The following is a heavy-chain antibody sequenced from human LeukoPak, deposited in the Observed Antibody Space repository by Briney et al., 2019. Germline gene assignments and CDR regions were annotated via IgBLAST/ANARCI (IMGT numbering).Heavy chain of an antibody. CDR2: MNPNSGGT. J-gene: IGHJ1*01. CDR1: GYXFTSYY. Sequence: GASVKVSCKASGYXFTSYYFHWVRQAPGQGREWMGWMNPNSGGTNYAQKFQGRVTMTRDTSISTAYMELSRLRSDDKAEYYCARALYYDSSGYYSSSYYYFQHWGQGTLVTVSS. D-gene: IGHD3-22*01. CDR3: ARALYYDSSGYYSSSYYYFQH. V-gene: IGHV1-2*02.